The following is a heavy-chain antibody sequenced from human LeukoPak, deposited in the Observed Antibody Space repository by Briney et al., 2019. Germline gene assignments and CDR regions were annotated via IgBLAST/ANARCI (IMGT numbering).Heavy chain of an antibody. Sequence: SETLSLTCAVYGGSFSGYYWSWIRQPPGKGLEWIGEINHSGSTNYNPSLKSRVTISVDTSKNQFSLKLSSVTAADTAVYYCARASRIVGATYPGRTRGSWFDPWGQGTLVTVSS. D-gene: IGHD1-26*01. V-gene: IGHV4-34*01. CDR2: INHSGST. CDR3: ARASRIVGATYPGRTRGSWFDP. J-gene: IGHJ5*02. CDR1: GGSFSGYY.